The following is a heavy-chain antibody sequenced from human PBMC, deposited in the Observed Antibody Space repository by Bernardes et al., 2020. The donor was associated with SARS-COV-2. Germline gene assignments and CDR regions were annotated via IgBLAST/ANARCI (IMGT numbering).Heavy chain of an antibody. CDR1: GFTFSSYA. D-gene: IGHD5-18*01. Sequence: GGSLRLSCAASGFTFSSYAMSWVRQAPGKGLEWVSAISGSGGSTYYADSVKGRFTISRDNSKNTLYLQMNSLRAEDTAVYYCAKDQGYSYGYNDAFDIWGQGTMVTVSS. V-gene: IGHV3-23*01. CDR2: ISGSGGST. J-gene: IGHJ3*02. CDR3: AKDQGYSYGYNDAFDI.